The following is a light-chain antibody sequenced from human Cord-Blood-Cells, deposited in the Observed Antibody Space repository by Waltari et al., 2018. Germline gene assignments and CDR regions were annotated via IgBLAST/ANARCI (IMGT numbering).Light chain of an antibody. V-gene: IGLV1-47*01. CDR1: RPNLGRNY. CDR2: RNN. CDR3: AAWDDSLSGYV. Sequence: QSVLTQPPSASGTPGQRVTIPCSGRRPNLGRNYVSWYQQLPGTAPKLLIYRNNQRPSGVPDRFSGSKSGTSASLAISGLRSEDEADYYCAAWDDSLSGYVFGTGTKVTVL. J-gene: IGLJ1*01.